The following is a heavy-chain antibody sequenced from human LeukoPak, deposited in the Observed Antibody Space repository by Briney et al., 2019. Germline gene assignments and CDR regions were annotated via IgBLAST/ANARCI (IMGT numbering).Heavy chain of an antibody. V-gene: IGHV3-30*02. Sequence: GGSLRRSCAASAFSFSSHGIYWVRQAPGKGLEWVAFMYNDENDKNYADSVKGRFTISRDNSKNTLFLQMNSLRGDDTAVYYCATLVKTGSGGRGYFDHWGQGTLVTVSS. CDR1: AFSFSSHG. CDR2: MYNDENDK. CDR3: ATLVKTGSGGRGYFDH. J-gene: IGHJ4*02. D-gene: IGHD2-8*02.